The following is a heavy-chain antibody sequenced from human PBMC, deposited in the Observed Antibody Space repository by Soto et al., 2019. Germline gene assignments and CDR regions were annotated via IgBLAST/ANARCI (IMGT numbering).Heavy chain of an antibody. CDR3: ARRGTLSGRDAFDV. J-gene: IGHJ3*01. V-gene: IGHV5-51*01. Sequence: GESLKISCRGSGYYSSSYWIAWVRQMSGKGLEWVGSVYVSDSETKYSPSFQGQVTISADKYTNTAYLYWSSLKASDTAMYYCARRGTLSGRDAFDVWGEGTMVTVSS. D-gene: IGHD5-12*01. CDR2: VYVSDSET. CDR1: GYYSSSYW.